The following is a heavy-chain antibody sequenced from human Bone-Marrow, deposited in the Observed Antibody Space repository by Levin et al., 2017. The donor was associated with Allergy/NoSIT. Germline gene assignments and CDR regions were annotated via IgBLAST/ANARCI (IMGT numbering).Heavy chain of an antibody. V-gene: IGHV3-23*01. CDR2: ISGSGGST. CDR1: GFTFSSYA. CDR3: AKGGRFRIVVVIGHHLLDY. D-gene: IGHD3-22*01. J-gene: IGHJ4*02. Sequence: PGGSLRLSCAASGFTFSSYAMSWVRQAPGKGLEWVSAISGSGGSTYYADSVKGRFTISRDNSKNTLYLQMNSLRAEDTAVYYCAKGGRFRIVVVIGHHLLDYWGQGTLVTVSS.